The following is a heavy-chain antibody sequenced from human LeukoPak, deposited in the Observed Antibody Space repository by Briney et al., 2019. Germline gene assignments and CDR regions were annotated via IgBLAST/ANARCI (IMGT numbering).Heavy chain of an antibody. CDR2: INTDGSST. Sequence: GGSLRLSCAASGFTFSSYWMHWVRQAPGKGLVWVSRINTDGSSTTYADSVKGRFTISRDNSKNTLYLQMNSLRAEDTALYYCAKEFVYYDSSGYPLSLDYWGQGTLVTVSS. D-gene: IGHD3-22*01. J-gene: IGHJ4*02. CDR3: AKEFVYYDSSGYPLSLDY. CDR1: GFTFSSYW. V-gene: IGHV3-74*01.